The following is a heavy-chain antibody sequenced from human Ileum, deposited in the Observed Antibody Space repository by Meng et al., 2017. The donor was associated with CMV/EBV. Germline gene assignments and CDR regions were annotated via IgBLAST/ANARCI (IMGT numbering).Heavy chain of an antibody. CDR2: INPNSGGT. CDR1: GYTFTGYY. V-gene: IGHV1-2*02. CDR3: ARDGVVVPAAIYYYYYGMDV. Sequence: ASVKVSCKASGYTFTGYYMHWVRQAPGQGLEWMGWINPNSGGTNYAQKFQGRVTMTRDTSISTAYMELSRLRSDDTAVYYCARDGVVVPAAIYYYYYGMDVWGQGNTV. J-gene: IGHJ6*01. D-gene: IGHD2-2*01.